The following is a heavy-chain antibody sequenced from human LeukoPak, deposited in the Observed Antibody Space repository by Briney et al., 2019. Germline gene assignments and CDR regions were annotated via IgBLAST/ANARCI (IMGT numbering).Heavy chain of an antibody. CDR3: ARDRGGYYYPYYYGMDV. V-gene: IGHV4-59*01. J-gene: IGHJ6*02. Sequence: SETLSLTCTVSGGSISSYYWSWIRQPPGKGLEWIGYIYYSGSTNYNPSLKSRVTISVDTSKNQFSLKLSSVTAADTAVYYCARDRGGYYYPYYYGMDVWGQGTTVTVSS. CDR2: IYYSGST. D-gene: IGHD3-22*01. CDR1: GGSISSYY.